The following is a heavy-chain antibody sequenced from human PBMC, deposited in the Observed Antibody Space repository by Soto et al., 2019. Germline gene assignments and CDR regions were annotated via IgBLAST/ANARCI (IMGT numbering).Heavy chain of an antibody. V-gene: IGHV3-33*01. D-gene: IGHD5-18*01. J-gene: IGHJ6*02. CDR3: ARVQKSWIQLWYPGRDGMDV. CDR1: GFTFSSYG. Sequence: GGSLRLSCAASGFTFSSYGMHWVRQAPGKGLEWVAVIWYDGSNKYYADSVKGRFTISRDNSKNTLYLQMNSLRAEDTAVYYCARVQKSWIQLWYPGRDGMDVWGQGTTVTVSS. CDR2: IWYDGSNK.